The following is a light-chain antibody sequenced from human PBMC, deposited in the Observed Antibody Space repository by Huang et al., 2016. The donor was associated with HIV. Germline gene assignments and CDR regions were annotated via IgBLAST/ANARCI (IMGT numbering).Light chain of an antibody. Sequence: EMVLTQSRGTLSLSPGERATLSCRASQSVSRTYLAWYQQKHGQAPRLLIYGASSSATGIPDRFSGSGSGTDFTLTISRLEPEDFALYYCQQCGDSPLTFGGGTKVEI. J-gene: IGKJ4*01. V-gene: IGKV3-20*01. CDR1: QSVSRTY. CDR2: GAS. CDR3: QQCGDSPLT.